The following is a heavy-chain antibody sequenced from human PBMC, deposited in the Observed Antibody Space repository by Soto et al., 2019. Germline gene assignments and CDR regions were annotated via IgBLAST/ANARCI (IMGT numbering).Heavy chain of an antibody. Sequence: SETLSLTCAVSGGSISSSNWWSWVRQPPGQGLEWSGEIYHSGSTNYNPSLKSRVTISVDKSKNQFSLKLSSVTAADTAVYYWASVRGGYYYAMDVWSKGTRGTVAS. J-gene: IGHJ6*04. CDR1: GGSISSSNW. D-gene: IGHD3-10*02. CDR2: IYHSGST. V-gene: IGHV4-4*02. CDR3: ASVRGGYYYAMDV.